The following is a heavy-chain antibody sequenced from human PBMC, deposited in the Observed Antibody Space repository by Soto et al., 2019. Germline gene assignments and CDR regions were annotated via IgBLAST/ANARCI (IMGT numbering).Heavy chain of an antibody. D-gene: IGHD3-10*01. CDR1: GDSVSSKSGA. CDR3: ARDRAQYGMDV. J-gene: IGHJ6*02. CDR2: TYYRTNWHN. Sequence: QVQLQQSGPRLVKPSQTLSLTCAISGDSVSSKSGAWNWIRQSPSRGLEWLGRTYYRTNWHNDSAVSVRSRIIINPDTSKNHFSVQLHSVTPEDTGVYYCARDRAQYGMDVWGQGTTVTVS. V-gene: IGHV6-1*01.